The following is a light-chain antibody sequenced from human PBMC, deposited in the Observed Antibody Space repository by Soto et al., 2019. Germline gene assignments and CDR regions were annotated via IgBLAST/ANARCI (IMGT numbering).Light chain of an antibody. J-gene: IGKJ4*01. CDR3: QQSYSTPLT. Sequence: DIQMTQSPSSLSPSVGDRVTITCRASQSISTYLNWYQQKPGKAPKLLIYAASSLQSGVPSRFSGSGSGTDFTLTISSLQPEDIATYYCQQSYSTPLTFGGGTKV. V-gene: IGKV1-39*01. CDR2: AAS. CDR1: QSISTY.